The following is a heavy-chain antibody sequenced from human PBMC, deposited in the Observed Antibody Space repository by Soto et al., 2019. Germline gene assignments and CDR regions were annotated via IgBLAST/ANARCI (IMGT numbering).Heavy chain of an antibody. J-gene: IGHJ4*02. CDR1: GGSVSSGPYF. CDR3: ARDTPVTGTNYSDS. D-gene: IGHD2-21*02. Sequence: QVQLQESGPGLVKPSETLSLTCTVSGGSVSSGPYFWSWIRQPPGKGREWIGYIHYSGSTNYNPSLKSRDTIVVDRSRNQFSLRLSFVTAADTALYYCARDTPVTGTNYSDSWGQGALVTVSS. CDR2: IHYSGST. V-gene: IGHV4-61*01.